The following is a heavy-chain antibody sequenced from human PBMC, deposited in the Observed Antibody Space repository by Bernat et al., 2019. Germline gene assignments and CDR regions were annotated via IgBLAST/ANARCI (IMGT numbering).Heavy chain of an antibody. Sequence: QVQLVESGGGVVQPGRSLRLSCAASGFTFSSYGMHWVRQAPGKGLEWVAVIWYDGSNKYYADSVKGRFTISRDNSKNTLYLQMNSLRAEDTAVYYCARDGSMAARGGMDVWGQGTTVTVSS. CDR3: ARDGSMAARGGMDV. D-gene: IGHD6-6*01. V-gene: IGHV3-33*01. J-gene: IGHJ6*02. CDR2: IWYDGSNK. CDR1: GFTFSSYG.